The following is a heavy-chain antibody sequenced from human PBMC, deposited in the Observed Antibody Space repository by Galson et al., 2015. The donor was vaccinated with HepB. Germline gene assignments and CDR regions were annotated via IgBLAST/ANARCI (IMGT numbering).Heavy chain of an antibody. V-gene: IGHV3-23*01. Sequence: SLRLSCAASGFTFSRYAMTWVRQAPGKGLEWISSITSNGGRTFYTNSVKGRFTISRDNSRNTVVLQLSSLRPEDKAVYYCAKDGIMVSNNPYQLHFWGQGTLVSVSS. CDR2: ITSNGGRT. D-gene: IGHD2-8*01. J-gene: IGHJ4*02. CDR1: GFTFSRYA. CDR3: AKDGIMVSNNPYQLHF.